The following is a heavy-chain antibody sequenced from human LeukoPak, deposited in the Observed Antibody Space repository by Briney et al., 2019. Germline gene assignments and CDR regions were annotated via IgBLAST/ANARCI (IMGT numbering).Heavy chain of an antibody. CDR1: GFTFSSCE. Sequence: GGSLRLSCAASGFTFSSCEMNWVRLAPAKGLEWVSYISSSGNTIYYADSVKGRFTISRDNAKNSLYLQMNSLRAEDTAVYYCGKYYYDSSGYYWDYWGQGTLVTVSS. CDR3: GKYYYDSSGYYWDY. J-gene: IGHJ4*02. CDR2: ISSSGNTI. V-gene: IGHV3-48*03. D-gene: IGHD3-22*01.